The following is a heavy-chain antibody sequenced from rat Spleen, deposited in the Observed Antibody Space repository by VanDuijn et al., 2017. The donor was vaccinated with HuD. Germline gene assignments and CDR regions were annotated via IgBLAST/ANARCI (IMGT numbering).Heavy chain of an antibody. V-gene: IGHV4-2*01. CDR3: AREEFGVDY. CDR2: INKDSRTK. Sequence: EVKLVESGGGLVQPGRSLKLSCAASGFNFKDHWMGWVRQAPGKGLEWIGEINKDSRTKKYAPSLKDKFTISRDNAQNTLYLQMSKLGSEDTATYFCAREEFGVDYWGQGVMVTVSS. D-gene: IGHD4-3*01. J-gene: IGHJ2*01. CDR1: GFNFKDHW.